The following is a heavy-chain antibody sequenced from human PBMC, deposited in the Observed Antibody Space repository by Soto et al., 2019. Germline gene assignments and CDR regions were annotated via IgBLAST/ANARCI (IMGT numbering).Heavy chain of an antibody. CDR3: ARVPTGNDAFDI. J-gene: IGHJ3*02. CDR2: INHSGST. CDR1: GGSFSGYY. D-gene: IGHD1-1*01. Sequence: SETLSLTCAVYGGSFSGYYWSWIRQPPGKGLEWIGEINHSGSTNYNPSLKSRVTISVDTSKNHFSLKLSSVTAADTAVYYCARVPTGNDAFDIWGQGTMVTVSS. V-gene: IGHV4-34*01.